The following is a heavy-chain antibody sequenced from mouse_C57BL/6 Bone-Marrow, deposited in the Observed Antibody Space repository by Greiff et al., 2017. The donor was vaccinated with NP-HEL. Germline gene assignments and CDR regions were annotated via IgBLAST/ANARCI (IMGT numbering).Heavy chain of an antibody. CDR1: GFTFSDYG. CDR2: ISSGSSTI. J-gene: IGHJ2*01. D-gene: IGHD2-1*01. CDR3: ARDGNFDY. Sequence: EVQLVESGGGLVKPGGSLKLSCAASGFTFSDYGMHWVRQAPEKGLEWVAYISSGSSTICYADTVKGRFTISRDNAKNTLFLQMTSLRSEDTAMYYCARDGNFDYWGQGTTLTVSS. V-gene: IGHV5-17*01.